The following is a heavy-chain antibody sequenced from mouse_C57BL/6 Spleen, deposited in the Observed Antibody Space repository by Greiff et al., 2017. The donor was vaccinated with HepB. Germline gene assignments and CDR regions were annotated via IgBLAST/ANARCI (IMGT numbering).Heavy chain of an antibody. CDR1: GFSFNTYA. Sequence: EVKLVESGGGLVQPKGSLKLSCAASGFSFNTYAMNWVRQAPGKGLEWVARIRSKSNNYATYYADSVKDRFTISRDDSESMLYLQMNNLKTEDTAMYYCVREGLRQWFAYWGQGTLVTVSA. CDR2: IRSKSNNYAT. D-gene: IGHD2-4*01. V-gene: IGHV10-1*01. CDR3: VREGLRQWFAY. J-gene: IGHJ3*01.